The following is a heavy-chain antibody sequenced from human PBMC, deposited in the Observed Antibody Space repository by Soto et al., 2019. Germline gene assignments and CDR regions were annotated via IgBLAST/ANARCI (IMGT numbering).Heavy chain of an antibody. V-gene: IGHV4-34*01. CDR3: ARGRRLLAPAHWFDP. CDR2: INHSGST. J-gene: IGHJ5*02. D-gene: IGHD2-15*01. Sequence: SQTLSLTCAVYGGSFSGYYWSWIRQPPGKGLEWIGEINHSGSTNYNPSLKSRVTISVDTSKNQFSLKLSSVTAADTAVYYCARGRRLLAPAHWFDPWGQGTLVTVSS. CDR1: GGSFSGYY.